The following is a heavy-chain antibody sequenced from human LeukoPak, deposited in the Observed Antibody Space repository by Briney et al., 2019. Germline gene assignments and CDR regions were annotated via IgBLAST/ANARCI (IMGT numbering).Heavy chain of an antibody. J-gene: IGHJ4*02. V-gene: IGHV4-39*01. CDR2: IYYSGTT. CDR1: GGSISSSNNY. CDR3: ARRGVTYYYGSGSYLTRGVRLPFDY. D-gene: IGHD3-10*01. Sequence: SETLSLTCTVSGGSISSSNNYWGWVRQPPGKGLECIGSIYYSGTTYYNPSLKSRVTISVDTSKNQFSLKLSSVTAADTAVYYCARRGVTYYYGSGSYLTRGVRLPFDYWGQGTLVTVSS.